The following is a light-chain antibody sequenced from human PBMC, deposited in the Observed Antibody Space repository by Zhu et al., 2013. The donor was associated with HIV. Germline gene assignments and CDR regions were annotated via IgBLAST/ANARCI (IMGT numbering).Light chain of an antibody. CDR2: GAS. J-gene: IGKJ4*01. CDR3: QQYNKWPPLT. V-gene: IGKV3-15*01. CDR1: QSIGSN. Sequence: VMTQSPDTLSVSPGGRASLSCRASQSIGSNLAWYQQNPGQAPRLLIYGASTRATGIPARFSGSGSGTEFTLTISSLQSEDFAVYYCQQYNKWPPLTFGGGTKVEIK.